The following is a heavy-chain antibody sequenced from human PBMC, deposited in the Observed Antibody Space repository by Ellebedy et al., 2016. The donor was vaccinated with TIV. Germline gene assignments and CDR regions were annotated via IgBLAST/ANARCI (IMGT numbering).Heavy chain of an antibody. CDR1: GGTFSSYA. D-gene: IGHD6-13*01. V-gene: IGHV1-69*13. CDR3: ASYDSSSWYSFDY. J-gene: IGHJ4*02. Sequence: AASVKVSCKASGGTFSSYAISWVRQAPGQGLEWMGGIIPIFGTANYAQKFQGRVTITADESTSTAYMELSSLRSEDTAVYYCASYDSSSWYSFDYWGQGTLVTVSS. CDR2: IIPIFGTA.